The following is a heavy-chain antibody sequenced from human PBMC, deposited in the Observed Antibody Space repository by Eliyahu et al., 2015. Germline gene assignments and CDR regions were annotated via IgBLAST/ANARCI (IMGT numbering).Heavy chain of an antibody. V-gene: IGHV3-72*01. Sequence: EVQLVESGGXLVQPGGSLRLSCAASGFTFSDHYMDWVRQAPGKGLEWVGRIRNKANSYTTEFAASVKGRFTISRDDSKNSVYLQMNNLKTEDTAVYYCARVFRSGMGDYWGQGTLVTVSS. J-gene: IGHJ4*02. CDR3: ARVFRSGMGDY. CDR1: GFTFSDHY. D-gene: IGHD3-10*01. CDR2: IRNKANSYTT.